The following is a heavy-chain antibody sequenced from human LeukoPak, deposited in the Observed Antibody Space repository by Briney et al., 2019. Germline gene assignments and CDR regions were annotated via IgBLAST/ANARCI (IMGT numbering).Heavy chain of an antibody. Sequence: SETLSLTCPVAGGSISSYYWSWIRQPPGEGLGWIGYIYYSGSTNYNPSLKSRVTMSVDTSKNQFSLKLSSVTAADTAVYYCARHGGWLRSYGMDVWGQGTTVTVSS. J-gene: IGHJ6*02. CDR3: ARHGGWLRSYGMDV. D-gene: IGHD5-12*01. CDR2: IYYSGST. CDR1: GGSISSYY. V-gene: IGHV4-59*08.